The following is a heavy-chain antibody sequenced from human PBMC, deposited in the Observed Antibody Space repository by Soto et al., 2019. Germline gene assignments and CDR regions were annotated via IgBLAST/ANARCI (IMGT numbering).Heavy chain of an antibody. CDR2: IYHSGST. CDR1: GGSISSGGYS. V-gene: IGHV4-30-2*01. J-gene: IGHJ5*02. D-gene: IGHD3-3*01. Sequence: KPSETLSLTCAVSGGSISSGGYSWSWIRQPPGKGLEWIGYIYHSGSTYYNPSLKSRVTISVDRSKNQFSLKLSSVTAADTAVYYCARDRGITIFGVVGWFDPWGQGTQVTVSS. CDR3: ARDRGITIFGVVGWFDP.